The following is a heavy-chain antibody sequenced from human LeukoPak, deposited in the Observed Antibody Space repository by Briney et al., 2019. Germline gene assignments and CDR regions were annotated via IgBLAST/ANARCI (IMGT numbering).Heavy chain of an antibody. J-gene: IGHJ4*02. Sequence: GGSLRLSCVASGYTFSSYSINWVRQAPGKGLEWVSSISVRSNYIYYADSVRGRFSISRDDARYSLYLQMNSLRAEDTAVYYCVRLRRNSDTSGFYYYYDFWGQGTLVTVSP. CDR3: VRLRRNSDTSGFYYYYDF. CDR1: GYTFSSYS. V-gene: IGHV3-21*01. CDR2: ISVRSNYI. D-gene: IGHD3-22*01.